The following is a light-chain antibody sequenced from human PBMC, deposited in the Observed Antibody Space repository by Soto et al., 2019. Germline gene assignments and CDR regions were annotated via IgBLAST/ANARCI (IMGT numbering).Light chain of an antibody. CDR1: QTISSW. Sequence: IQMTQSPSTLSGSVGDRVTIACRSSQTISSWLAWYQQKPGKDPNLLIYKASTLKSGVPSRFSGSGSGTEFTLTISSLQPDDFATYYCQHYNSYSEAFGQGTKVDIK. J-gene: IGKJ1*01. CDR3: QHYNSYSEA. CDR2: KAS. V-gene: IGKV1-5*03.